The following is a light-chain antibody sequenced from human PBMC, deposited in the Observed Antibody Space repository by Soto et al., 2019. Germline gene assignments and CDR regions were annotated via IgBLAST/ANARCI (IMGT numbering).Light chain of an antibody. J-gene: IGKJ4*01. CDR1: QSVRSGY. CDR3: HQYDNSPLT. CDR2: GAS. V-gene: IGKV3-20*01. Sequence: IVLTQSPGTLSLSPGERATLSCRASQSVRSGYFAWYQQKPGQAPRVLIVGASSRATGIPDRFSGGGSGTDFTLTITRLDPEDFALYYCHQYDNSPLTLGGGTTVDIK.